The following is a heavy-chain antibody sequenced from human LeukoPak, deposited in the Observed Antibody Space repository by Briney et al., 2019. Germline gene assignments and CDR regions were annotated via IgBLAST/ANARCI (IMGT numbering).Heavy chain of an antibody. Sequence: SETLSLTCTVSGGSISSSSYYWGWIRQPPGKGLEWIGSIYYSGSTYYNPSLKSRVTISVDTSKNQFSLKLSSVTAADTAVYYCARHGGVLRYFDRGFDPWGQGTLVTVSS. J-gene: IGHJ5*02. CDR2: IYYSGST. CDR1: GGSISSSSYY. V-gene: IGHV4-39*01. D-gene: IGHD3-9*01. CDR3: ARHGGVLRYFDRGFDP.